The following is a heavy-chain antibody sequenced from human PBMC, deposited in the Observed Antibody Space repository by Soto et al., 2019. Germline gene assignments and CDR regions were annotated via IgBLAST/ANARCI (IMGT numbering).Heavy chain of an antibody. CDR3: ARDSSTLLNALGYYGMDV. CDR2: ISFDGSDK. Sequence: QVQLVESGGGVVQPGRSLRLSCVTSGFTFSNYAIHWVRQAPGKGLEWVSVISFDGSDKYYADSVKGRFTISRDNSKNPLDLQMNSLRGEDTAVYYCARDSSTLLNALGYYGMDVWGRGTTVTVSS. J-gene: IGHJ6*02. V-gene: IGHV3-30-3*01. D-gene: IGHD2-15*01. CDR1: GFTFSNYA.